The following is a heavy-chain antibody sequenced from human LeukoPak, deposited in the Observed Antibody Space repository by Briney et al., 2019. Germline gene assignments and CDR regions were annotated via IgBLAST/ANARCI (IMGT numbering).Heavy chain of an antibody. D-gene: IGHD6-19*01. CDR1: GFTFTSHD. CDR2: ISDAGNTL. Sequence: PGGSLRLSCAASGFTFTSHDMNWVRQAPGKRLEWLAYISDAGNTLYYADSVKGRFTISRDNAKNSLSLQMNSLRAEDTAVYYCAAGIAVATDYWGQGTLVTVSS. V-gene: IGHV3-48*03. J-gene: IGHJ4*02. CDR3: AAGIAVATDY.